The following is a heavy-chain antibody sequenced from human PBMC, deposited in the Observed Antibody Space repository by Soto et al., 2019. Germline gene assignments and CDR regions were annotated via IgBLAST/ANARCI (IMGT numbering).Heavy chain of an antibody. J-gene: IGHJ5*02. V-gene: IGHV2-26*01. Sequence: QVTLKESGPVLVKPTETLTLTCTVSGLSLSNGRLGVSWIRQPPGKPLEWLAHIFSNDDKSYSTSLRSRLDISKDTSRSQVVLTMTNMDPMDSTTYYCALIKDCSRTDCYLASFDPWGQGTLVTVSS. CDR2: IFSNDDK. D-gene: IGHD2-2*01. CDR3: ALIKDCSRTDCYLASFDP. CDR1: GLSLSNGRLG.